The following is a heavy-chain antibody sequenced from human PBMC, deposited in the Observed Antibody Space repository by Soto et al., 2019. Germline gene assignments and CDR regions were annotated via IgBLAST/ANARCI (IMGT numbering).Heavy chain of an antibody. Sequence: ASVKVSCKASGGTFSSYAISWVRQAPGQGLEWMGGIIPIFGTANYAQKFQGRVTITAEESTRTAYMELSSLRSEDTAVYYCAIAVAGTGRFDYWGQGTLVTVSS. CDR2: IIPIFGTA. CDR1: GGTFSSYA. J-gene: IGHJ4*02. V-gene: IGHV1-69*13. CDR3: AIAVAGTGRFDY. D-gene: IGHD6-19*01.